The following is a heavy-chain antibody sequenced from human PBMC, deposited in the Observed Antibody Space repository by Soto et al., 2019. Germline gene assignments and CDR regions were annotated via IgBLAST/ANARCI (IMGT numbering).Heavy chain of an antibody. CDR1: GGSTSHFY. V-gene: IGHV4-59*06. Sequence: SETLSLTCTVSGGSTSHFYWSWIRQPPGKGLEWIGYIYHSGSTYYNPSLKSRVTISVDTSENQFSLKLSSVTAADTAVYYCARSHGSGSYSYYFDYWGQGTLVTV. J-gene: IGHJ4*02. D-gene: IGHD3-10*01. CDR2: IYHSGST. CDR3: ARSHGSGSYSYYFDY.